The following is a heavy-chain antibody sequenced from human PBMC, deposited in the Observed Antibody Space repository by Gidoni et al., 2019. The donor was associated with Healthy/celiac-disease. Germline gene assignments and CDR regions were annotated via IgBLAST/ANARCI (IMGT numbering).Heavy chain of an antibody. CDR3: ATDREGAGYYFDY. V-gene: IGHV4-59*01. Sequence: NYNPPLKSRVTISVDTSKNQFSLKLSSVTAADTAVYYCATDREGAGYYFDYWGQGTLVTVSS. J-gene: IGHJ4*02.